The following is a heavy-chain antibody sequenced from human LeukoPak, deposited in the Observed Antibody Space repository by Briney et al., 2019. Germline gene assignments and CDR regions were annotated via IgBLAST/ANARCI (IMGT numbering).Heavy chain of an antibody. CDR1: GFTFSSYD. Sequence: GGSLRLSCAASGFTFSSYDMNWVRQAPGKGPEWVSSISGSGGSTYYADSVKGRFTISRHNSKNTLYLQMNSLRAEDTAVYYWARESTIYGEREYYFDYWGQGTLVTVSS. CDR2: ISGSGGST. D-gene: IGHD4-17*01. J-gene: IGHJ4*02. V-gene: IGHV3-23*01. CDR3: ARESTIYGEREYYFDY.